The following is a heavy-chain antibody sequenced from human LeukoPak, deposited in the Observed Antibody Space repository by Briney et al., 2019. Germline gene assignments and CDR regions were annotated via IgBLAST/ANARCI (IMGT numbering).Heavy chain of an antibody. CDR1: GGSPRVYS. Sequence: SEAPSLTSALYGGSPRVYSWSSSPAPPQERLERIGEINHSGSTNYNPPPTRRVTPSVDTSKKQFSRTRSSVSAAQTPVYFCARQKEWLAPAGYWGQGTLVSASS. CDR2: INHSGST. J-gene: IGHJ4*02. D-gene: IGHD6-19*01. V-gene: IGHV4-34*01. CDR3: ARQKEWLAPAGY.